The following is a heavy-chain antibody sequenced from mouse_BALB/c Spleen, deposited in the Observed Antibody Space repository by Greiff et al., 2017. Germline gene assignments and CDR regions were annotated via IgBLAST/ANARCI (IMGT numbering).Heavy chain of an antibody. J-gene: IGHJ4*01. CDR1: GFSLTSYG. CDR3: ARRAYGNDDAMDY. D-gene: IGHD2-2*01. V-gene: IGHV2-9*02. CDR2: IWAGGST. Sequence: QVQLQQSGPGLVAPSQSLSITCTVSGFSLTSYGVHWVRQPPGKGLEWLGVIWAGGSTNYNSALMSRLSISKDNSKSQVFLKMNSLQTDDTAMYYCARRAYGNDDAMDYWGQGTSVTVSS.